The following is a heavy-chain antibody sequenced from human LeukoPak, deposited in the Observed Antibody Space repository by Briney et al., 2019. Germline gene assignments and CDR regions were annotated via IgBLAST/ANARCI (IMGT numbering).Heavy chain of an antibody. CDR1: GGSISSYY. Sequence: SETLSLTCTVSGGSISSYYWSWIRQPPGKGLEWIGYIYYSGSTNYNPSPKSRVTISVDTSKNQFSLKLSSVTAADTAVYYCARRHYGSDAFDIWGQGTMVTVSS. V-gene: IGHV4-59*08. CDR3: ARRHYGSDAFDI. J-gene: IGHJ3*02. CDR2: IYYSGST. D-gene: IGHD3-10*01.